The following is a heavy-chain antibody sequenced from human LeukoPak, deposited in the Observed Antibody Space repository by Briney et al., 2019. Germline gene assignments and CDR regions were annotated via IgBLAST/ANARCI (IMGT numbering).Heavy chain of an antibody. J-gene: IGHJ5*02. CDR3: ARGYCSGGTCYLVENWLDP. V-gene: IGHV1-2*06. CDR1: GYTLTAYY. Sequence: ASVKVSCKAAGYTLTAYYIYWVRQAPAQGLEWMGRINPNSGGTDYAQNFQGRVTITRDTSISTAYMELSRLRSHDTAVYYCARGYCSGGTCYLVENWLDPWGQGTLVTVSS. D-gene: IGHD2-15*01. CDR2: INPNSGGT.